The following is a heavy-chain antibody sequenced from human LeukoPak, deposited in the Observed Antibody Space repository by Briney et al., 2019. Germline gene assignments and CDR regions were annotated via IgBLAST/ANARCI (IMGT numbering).Heavy chain of an antibody. CDR2: IGIAGDT. D-gene: IGHD6-13*01. CDR3: ARDSGGYSSSWYDLDY. J-gene: IGHJ4*02. CDR1: GFTFSSYD. Sequence: GGSLRLSCAACGFTFSSYDMHWVRQPTGKGLEWVSVIGIAGDTYYRGSVKGQFTISRENAKNSLYPQTNSLRAEDTAVYYCARDSGGYSSSWYDLDYWGQGTLVTVSS. V-gene: IGHV3-13*03.